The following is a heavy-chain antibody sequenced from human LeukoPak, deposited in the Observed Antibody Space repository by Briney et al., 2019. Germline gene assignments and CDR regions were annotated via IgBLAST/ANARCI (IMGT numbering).Heavy chain of an antibody. CDR3: GRDRAVAGTAVDAFDM. CDR1: GYTFTSNY. Sequence: ASVRVSCKASGYTFTSNYIHWVRQAPGQGLEWMGLINPNSGGIKYAQKFQGRVTMTRDTTISTAYMELFRLRSDDTAVYYCGRDRAVAGTAVDAFDMWGQGTMVIVSS. CDR2: INPNSGGI. V-gene: IGHV1-2*02. J-gene: IGHJ3*02. D-gene: IGHD6-19*01.